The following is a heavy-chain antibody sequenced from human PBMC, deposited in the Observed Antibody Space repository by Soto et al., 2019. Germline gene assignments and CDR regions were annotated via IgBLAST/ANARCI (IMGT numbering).Heavy chain of an antibody. J-gene: IGHJ6*02. Sequence: TLSLTCTVSGGSISSGGYYWSWIRQHPGKGLEWIGYIYYSGSTYYNPSLKSRVTISVDTSKNQFSLKLSSVTAADTAVYYCARGAAGGLLWFGELFEANYYYYGMDVWGQGTTVTVSS. CDR2: IYYSGST. CDR3: ARGAAGGLLWFGELFEANYYYYGMDV. D-gene: IGHD3-10*01. V-gene: IGHV4-31*03. CDR1: GGSISSGGYY.